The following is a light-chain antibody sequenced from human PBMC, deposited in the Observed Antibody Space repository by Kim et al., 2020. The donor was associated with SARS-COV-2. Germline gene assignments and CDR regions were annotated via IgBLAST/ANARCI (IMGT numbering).Light chain of an antibody. Sequence: TWLAWYQEKPGKAPKLVIFEASKLQTGVPSRFSGTGSGTEFILTIRSLQPEDFATYYCQQAYSFPPLTFGGGTKVDIK. J-gene: IGKJ4*01. CDR3: QQAYSFPPLT. V-gene: IGKV1-12*01. CDR1: TW. CDR2: EAS.